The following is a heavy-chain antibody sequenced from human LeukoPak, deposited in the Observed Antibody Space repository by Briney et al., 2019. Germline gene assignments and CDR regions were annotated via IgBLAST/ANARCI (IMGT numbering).Heavy chain of an antibody. Sequence: SETLSLTCTVSGGSISGTYYWGWIRQPPGKGLEWTGYIYYSGSTNYNPSLNSRVTISVDTSKNQFSLRLSSVTAAGTAIYYCARAVSGRFDYWGQGTLVTVSS. V-gene: IGHV4-59*08. J-gene: IGHJ4*02. CDR2: IYYSGST. CDR1: GGSISGTYY. D-gene: IGHD6-19*01. CDR3: ARAVSGRFDY.